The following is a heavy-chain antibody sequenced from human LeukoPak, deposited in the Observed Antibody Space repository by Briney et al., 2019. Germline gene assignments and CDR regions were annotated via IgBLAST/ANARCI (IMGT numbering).Heavy chain of an antibody. D-gene: IGHD3-22*01. CDR3: AKGDIYYDSID. CDR1: GFTFSSYA. CDR2: ISGSGGST. J-gene: IGHJ4*02. Sequence: GGSLRLSCAASGFTFSSYAMSWVRQAPGKGLEWVSAISGSGGSTYYADSVKGRFTISRVDSKNTLYLQMNSLRAEDTAVYYCAKGDIYYDSIDWGQGTLVTVSS. V-gene: IGHV3-23*01.